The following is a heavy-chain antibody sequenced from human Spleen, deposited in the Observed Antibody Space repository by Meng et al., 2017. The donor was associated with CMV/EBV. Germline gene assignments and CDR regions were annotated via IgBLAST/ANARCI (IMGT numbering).Heavy chain of an antibody. CDR3: AKGYMTGTDY. Sequence: SCLPSGYPVAGHYLSWVRQVPGQRREWLGWINPINGDTNYAQHFQGRVSVTTDTSISTAYMELRRLRPDDTAVYYCAKGYMTGTDYWGQGTLVTVSS. J-gene: IGHJ4*02. CDR1: GYPVAGHY. V-gene: IGHV1-2*02. D-gene: IGHD3-9*01. CDR2: INPINGDT.